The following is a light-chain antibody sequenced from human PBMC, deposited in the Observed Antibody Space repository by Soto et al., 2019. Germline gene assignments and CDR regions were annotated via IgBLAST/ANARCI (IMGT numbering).Light chain of an antibody. CDR3: HQTYSVPCT. V-gene: IGKV3-15*01. Sequence: VMTQSPATLSVSPGERATLSCRASESVSSNLAWYQQRPGQAPRLLIYGASTRATDTPVRFRGSGSGTEFTLTITSLQPEDFAIYFCHQTYSVPCTFGQGTKVDIK. J-gene: IGKJ2*02. CDR1: ESVSSN. CDR2: GAS.